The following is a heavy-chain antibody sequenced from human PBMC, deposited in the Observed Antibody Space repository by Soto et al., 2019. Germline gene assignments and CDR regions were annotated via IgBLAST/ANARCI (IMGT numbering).Heavy chain of an antibody. CDR3: ARDQGCSSTSCQFDY. CDR1: GFTFSSYS. CDR2: ISSSSSTI. V-gene: IGHV3-48*01. Sequence: GGSLRLSCAASGFTFSSYSMNWVRQAPGKGLEWVSCISSSSSTIYYADSVKGRFTISRDNAKNSLYLQMNSLRAEDTAVYYCARDQGCSSTSCQFDYWGQGTLVTVSS. J-gene: IGHJ4*02. D-gene: IGHD2-2*01.